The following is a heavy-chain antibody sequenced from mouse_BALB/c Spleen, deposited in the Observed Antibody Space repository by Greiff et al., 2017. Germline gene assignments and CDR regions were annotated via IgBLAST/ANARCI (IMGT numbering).Heavy chain of an antibody. D-gene: IGHD2-12*01. J-gene: IGHJ4*01. CDR1: GFTFSSYA. Sequence: EVKLMESGGGLVKPGGSLKLSCAASGFTFSSYAMSWVRQTPEKRLEWVATISDGGSYTYYPDSVKGRFTISRDNAKNNLYLQMSSLKSEDTAMYYCARASYYYAMDYWGQGTSVTVSS. CDR2: ISDGGSYT. V-gene: IGHV5-4*03. CDR3: ARASYYYAMDY.